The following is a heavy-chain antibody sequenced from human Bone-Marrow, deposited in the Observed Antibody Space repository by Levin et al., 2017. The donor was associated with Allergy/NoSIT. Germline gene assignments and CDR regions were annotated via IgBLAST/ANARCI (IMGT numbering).Heavy chain of an antibody. J-gene: IGHJ4*02. CDR3: ARVITFGGVIAIVFDY. V-gene: IGHV5-51*01. D-gene: IGHD3-16*02. Sequence: GESLKISCKGSGYSFTSYWIGWVRQMPGKGLEWMGIIYPGDSDTRYSPSFQGQVTISADKSISTAYLQWSSLKASDTAMYYCARVITFGGVIAIVFDYWGQGTLVTVSS. CDR1: GYSFTSYW. CDR2: IYPGDSDT.